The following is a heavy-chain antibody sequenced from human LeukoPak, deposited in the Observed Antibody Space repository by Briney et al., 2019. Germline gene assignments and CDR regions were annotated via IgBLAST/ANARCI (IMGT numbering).Heavy chain of an antibody. D-gene: IGHD6-13*01. Sequence: PSETLSLTRTVSGGSISSYYWSWLRQPPGKGLEWIGYIYYSGSTNYNPSLKSRVTISVDTSKNQFSLKLSSVTAADTAVYYCARGHGVAAAFDYWGQGTLVTVSS. CDR1: GGSISSYY. V-gene: IGHV4-59*01. J-gene: IGHJ4*02. CDR3: ARGHGVAAAFDY. CDR2: IYYSGST.